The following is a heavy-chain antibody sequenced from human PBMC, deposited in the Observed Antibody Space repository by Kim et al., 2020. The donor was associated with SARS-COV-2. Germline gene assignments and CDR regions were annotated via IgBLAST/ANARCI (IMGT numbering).Heavy chain of an antibody. Sequence: GGSLRLSCAASGFTFSSYGMHWVRQAPGKGLEWVAVISYDGSNKYYADSVKGRFTISRDNSKNTLYLQMNSLRAEDTAVYYCAKDRAKYSSGWYPIDYWG. CDR3: AKDRAKYSSGWYPIDY. D-gene: IGHD6-19*01. J-gene: IGHJ4*01. V-gene: IGHV3-30*18. CDR1: GFTFSSYG. CDR2: ISYDGSNK.